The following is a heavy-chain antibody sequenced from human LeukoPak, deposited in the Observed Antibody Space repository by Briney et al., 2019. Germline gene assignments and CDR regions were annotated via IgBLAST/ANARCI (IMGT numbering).Heavy chain of an antibody. Sequence: ASVKVSCKTSGYSENFYGITWVRQAPGQGLEWMGWINTNTGNPTYAQGFTGRFVFSLDTSVSTAYLQISSLKAEDTAVYYCAREEGYSSGAFDIWGQGTMVTVSS. CDR2: INTNTGNP. V-gene: IGHV7-4-1*02. D-gene: IGHD6-19*01. CDR3: AREEGYSSGAFDI. CDR1: GYSENFYG. J-gene: IGHJ3*02.